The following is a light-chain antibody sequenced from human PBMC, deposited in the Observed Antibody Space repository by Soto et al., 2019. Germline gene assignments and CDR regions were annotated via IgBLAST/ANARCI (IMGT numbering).Light chain of an antibody. CDR3: QQHSNWPRIT. CDR2: DAS. Sequence: EIVLTQSPATLSLSPGERATLSCRASQSVSSYLAWYQQKPGQAPRLLIYDASNRATGIPARFSGSGSGTDFTLTISSLEPEDFAVYYCQQHSNWPRITFGGGTKVEIK. CDR1: QSVSSY. J-gene: IGKJ4*01. V-gene: IGKV3-11*01.